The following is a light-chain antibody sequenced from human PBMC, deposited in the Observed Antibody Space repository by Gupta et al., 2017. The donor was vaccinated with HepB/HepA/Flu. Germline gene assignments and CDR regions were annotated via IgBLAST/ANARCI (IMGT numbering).Light chain of an antibody. Sequence: QPAPPQPPPASGSPGQSVTISCTGTSSDVGGYNYVSWYQQQPGKANKLMVYEVSRRSAGVPGRFSGSKAGNTASLTVSVHAEEEEADYYCNSYAGSNNLVFGGGTKLTVL. CDR2: EVS. CDR1: SSDVGGYNY. V-gene: IGLV2-8*01. CDR3: NSYAGSNNLV. J-gene: IGLJ2*01.